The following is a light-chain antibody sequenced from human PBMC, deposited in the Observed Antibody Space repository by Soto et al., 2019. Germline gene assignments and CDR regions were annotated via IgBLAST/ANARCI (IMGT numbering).Light chain of an antibody. V-gene: IGLV1-40*01. Sequence: QAALTKPPSAYGAPGPRVTLSCSRGSSNTGAGYDVRWDQQLPGTAPKLLIYGNSNRPSGVPDRFSGSKSGTSASLAITGLQAEDEADYYCQSYDSSLSGSYVFGTGTKVTVL. CDR3: QSYDSSLSGSYV. J-gene: IGLJ1*01. CDR2: GNS. CDR1: SSNTGAGYD.